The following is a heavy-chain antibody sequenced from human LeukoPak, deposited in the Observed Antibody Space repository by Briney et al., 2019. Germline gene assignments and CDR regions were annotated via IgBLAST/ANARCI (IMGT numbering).Heavy chain of an antibody. CDR1: GFTVSSNY. CDR2: IYSDGST. V-gene: IGHV3-53*01. D-gene: IGHD6-6*01. CDR3: ARDLVNWFDP. J-gene: IGHJ5*02. Sequence: GGSLRLSCAASGFTVSSNYMSWVRQAPGKGLEWLSVIYSDGSTYYTDSVKGRFTISRDNSKNTLYLQMNSLRGEDTAVYYCARDLVNWFDPWGLGTLVTVSS.